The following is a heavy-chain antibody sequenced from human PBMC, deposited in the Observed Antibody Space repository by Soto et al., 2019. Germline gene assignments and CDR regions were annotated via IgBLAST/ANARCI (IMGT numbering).Heavy chain of an antibody. D-gene: IGHD1-1*01. CDR3: AGDSDWSYYYCGMDV. Sequence: SETLSLTCTVSGGSISSYYWSWIRQPPGKGLEWIGYIYYSGSTNYNPSLKSRVTISVDTSKNHFSLKLSSVTAADTAVYYCAGDSDWSYYYCGMDVWGQGTTVTVSS. J-gene: IGHJ6*02. V-gene: IGHV4-59*01. CDR1: GGSISSYY. CDR2: IYYSGST.